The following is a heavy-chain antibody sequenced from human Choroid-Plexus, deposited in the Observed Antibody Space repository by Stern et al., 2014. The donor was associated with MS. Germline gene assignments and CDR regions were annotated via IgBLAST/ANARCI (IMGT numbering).Heavy chain of an antibody. V-gene: IGHV3-30*18. CDR3: AKDRQWSTYFFDY. D-gene: IGHD2-15*01. J-gene: IGHJ4*02. Sequence: VQLVESGGGVAQPGRPLILSCAASGFTFSNFGMHWVRQAPGKGLVRVALISYDGSDKYYADSVKCRFTIFRDNSKNTLYMHMNSLRAEDTAVYYCAKDRQWSTYFFDYWGQGSLVTVSS. CDR2: ISYDGSDK. CDR1: GFTFSNFG.